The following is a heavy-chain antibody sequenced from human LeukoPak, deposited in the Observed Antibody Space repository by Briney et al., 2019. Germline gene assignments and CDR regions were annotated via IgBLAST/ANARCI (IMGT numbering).Heavy chain of an antibody. CDR1: GYSISSGYY. CDR2: ICHSGST. J-gene: IGHJ4*02. V-gene: IGHV4-38-2*02. D-gene: IGHD6-13*01. Sequence: SETLSLTCTVSGYSISSGYYWGWIRQPPGKGLEWIGSICHSGSTFDNPSLKSRVTISVDTSKNQFSLKLSSVTAADTAVYYCARGRSSSWYPFGYFDYWGQGTLVTVSS. CDR3: ARGRSSSWYPFGYFDY.